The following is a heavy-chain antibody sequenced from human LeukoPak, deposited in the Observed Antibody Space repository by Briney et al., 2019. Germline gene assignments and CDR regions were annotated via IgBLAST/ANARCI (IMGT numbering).Heavy chain of an antibody. CDR2: INPNSGGT. CDR3: ARFRATTAPHFDY. CDR1: GYTFTGYY. Sequence: GASVKVSCKASGYTFTGYYMHWVRQAPGQGLEWMGWINPNSGGTNYAQKFQGRVTMTRGTSISTAYMELSRLRSDDTAVYYCARFRATTAPHFDYWGQGTLVTVSS. D-gene: IGHD1-26*01. V-gene: IGHV1-2*02. J-gene: IGHJ4*02.